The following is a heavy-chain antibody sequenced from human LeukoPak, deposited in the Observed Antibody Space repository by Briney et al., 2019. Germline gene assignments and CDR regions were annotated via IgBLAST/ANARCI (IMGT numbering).Heavy chain of an antibody. D-gene: IGHD3-10*01. J-gene: IGHJ4*02. Sequence: PGGSLRLSCSASGFTFSRYAMHWVRQAPGKGLEYVSADSRKWGSTYYADSVKGRFTIFRDNSRNTLHLQMSSLRVEDTAVYYCVKDSSSGSYFDYWGQGTLVTV. CDR3: VKDSSSGSYFDY. CDR1: GFTFSRYA. CDR2: DSRKWGST. V-gene: IGHV3-64D*06.